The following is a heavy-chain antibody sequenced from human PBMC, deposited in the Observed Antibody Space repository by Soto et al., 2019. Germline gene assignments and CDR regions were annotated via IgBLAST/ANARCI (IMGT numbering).Heavy chain of an antibody. Sequence: PSETLSLTCTVSGGSISSYYWSWIRQPPGKGLEWIGYIYYSGSTNYNPSLKSRVTISVDTSKNQFSLKLSSVTAADTAVYYCAGSIMITFGGVPDYWGQGTLVTVSS. CDR3: AGSIMITFGGVPDY. J-gene: IGHJ4*02. V-gene: IGHV4-59*01. CDR2: IYYSGST. CDR1: GGSISSYY. D-gene: IGHD3-16*01.